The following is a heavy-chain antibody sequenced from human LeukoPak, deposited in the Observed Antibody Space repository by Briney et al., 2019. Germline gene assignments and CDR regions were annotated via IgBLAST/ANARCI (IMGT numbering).Heavy chain of an antibody. D-gene: IGHD2-15*01. Sequence: PGGSLRLSCAASGFTFSSYWMHWVRQAPGKGLVWVSRINSDGSSTSYADSVKGRFTISRDNAKNTLYLQMNSLRAEDTAVYYCAKDRAVYCSGGSCHAGFDPWGQGTLVTVSS. V-gene: IGHV3-74*01. J-gene: IGHJ5*02. CDR2: INSDGSST. CDR1: GFTFSSYW. CDR3: AKDRAVYCSGGSCHAGFDP.